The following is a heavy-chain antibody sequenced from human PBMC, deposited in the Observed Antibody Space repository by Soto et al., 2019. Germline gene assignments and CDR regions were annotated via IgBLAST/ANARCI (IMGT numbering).Heavy chain of an antibody. Sequence: SETLSLTCSVSCGSVTNYYWSWIRQPPGKGLEWIGYMFYSGSASYYNPSLKSRVTISVDTSKNHFSLKLGSVTAADTAIYYCARAVNDFWSGFSYYFDNWGQGTLVTVSS. J-gene: IGHJ4*02. D-gene: IGHD3-3*01. CDR1: CGSVTNYY. V-gene: IGHV4-59*02. CDR2: MFYSGSA. CDR3: ARAVNDFWSGFSYYFDN.